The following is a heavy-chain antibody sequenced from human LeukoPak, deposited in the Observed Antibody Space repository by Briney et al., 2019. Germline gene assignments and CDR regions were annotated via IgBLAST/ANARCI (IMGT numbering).Heavy chain of an antibody. CDR1: GFTFSSYA. D-gene: IGHD6-19*01. CDR3: ATEDSSGSRDAFDI. CDR2: ISYDGSNK. Sequence: PGRSLRLSCAAAGFTFSSYAMHWVRQAPGKGLEWVAVISYDGSNKFYADSVKGRFTISRDNSKNTLYLQMNSLRAEDTAVYYCATEDSSGSRDAFDIWGQGTMVTVSS. J-gene: IGHJ3*02. V-gene: IGHV3-30-3*01.